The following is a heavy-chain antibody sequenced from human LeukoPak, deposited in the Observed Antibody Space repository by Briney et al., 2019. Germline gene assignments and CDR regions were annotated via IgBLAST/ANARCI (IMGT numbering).Heavy chain of an antibody. J-gene: IGHJ4*02. CDR1: GFTFSDYW. V-gene: IGHV3-74*01. CDR2: INSDGSGT. Sequence: GGSLRLSCAASGFTFSDYWMHWVRQAPGKGLVWVSRINSDGSGTSYADSVKGRFTISRDNAKNTLYLQMNRLGAEDTAVYYCARGPYRGSYVQYWGQGTLVTVSS. CDR3: ARGPYRGSYVQY. D-gene: IGHD1-26*01.